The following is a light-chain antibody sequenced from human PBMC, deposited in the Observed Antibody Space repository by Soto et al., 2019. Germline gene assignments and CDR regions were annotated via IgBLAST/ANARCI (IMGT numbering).Light chain of an antibody. CDR3: QVWDSSSDQYV. J-gene: IGLJ1*01. Sequence: SYELTQPPSVSVAPGQTARITYGGNNIGSKGVHWYQQKPGQAPVLVVYANSDRPSGIPERFSGSNSGNTATLTISRVEAGDEADYYCQVWDSSSDQYVFGTGTKLTVL. V-gene: IGLV3-21*02. CDR1: NIGSKG. CDR2: ANS.